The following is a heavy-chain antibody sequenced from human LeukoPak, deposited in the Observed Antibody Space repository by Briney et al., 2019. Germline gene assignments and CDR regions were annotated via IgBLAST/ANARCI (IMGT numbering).Heavy chain of an antibody. J-gene: IGHJ5*02. CDR3: ARDQGNYYDGWFDP. CDR2: IYYSGST. D-gene: IGHD3-22*01. V-gene: IGHV4-59*01. Sequence: SETLSLTCTVSGGSISSYYWSWIRQPPGKGLEWIGYIYYSGSTNYNPSLKSRVTISVDTSKSQFSLKLSSVTAADTAVYYCARDQGNYYDGWFDPWGQGTLVTVSS. CDR1: GGSISSYY.